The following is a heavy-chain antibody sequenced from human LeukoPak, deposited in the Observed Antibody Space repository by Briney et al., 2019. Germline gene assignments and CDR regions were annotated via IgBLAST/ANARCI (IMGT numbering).Heavy chain of an antibody. Sequence: ASVKVSCKASDYTFTSYGISWVRQAPGQGLEWMGWISGYNGNTNYAQKLQGRVTMTTDTSTSTSYMELASLRFDDTAIYYCARNHLGLGLWGQGTLVTVSS. CDR1: DYTFTSYG. V-gene: IGHV1-18*01. D-gene: IGHD3-16*01. J-gene: IGHJ4*02. CDR2: ISGYNGNT. CDR3: ARNHLGLGL.